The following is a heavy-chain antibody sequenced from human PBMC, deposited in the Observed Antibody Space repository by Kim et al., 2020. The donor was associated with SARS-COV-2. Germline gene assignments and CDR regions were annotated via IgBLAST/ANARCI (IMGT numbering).Heavy chain of an antibody. CDR3: ARLNVVVPAAYYFDY. J-gene: IGHJ4*02. Sequence: PSFQGKVTLSADKSISTAYLQWSSLKASDTAMYYCARLNVVVPAAYYFDYWGQGTLVTVSS. D-gene: IGHD2-2*01. V-gene: IGHV5-51*01.